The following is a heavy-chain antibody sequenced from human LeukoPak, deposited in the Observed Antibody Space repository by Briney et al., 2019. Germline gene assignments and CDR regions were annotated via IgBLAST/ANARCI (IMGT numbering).Heavy chain of an antibody. J-gene: IGHJ4*02. Sequence: SQTLSLTCAISGDSVSSNSAAWNWIRQSPSRGLEWLGRTYYRSKWFFNYEVSVRSRITINPDTSKNQFSLQLNSVTPEDTAVYYCARGSGYSCWGQGTLVTVSS. CDR2: TYYRSKWFF. V-gene: IGHV6-1*01. CDR3: ARGSGYSC. CDR1: GDSVSSNSAA. D-gene: IGHD3-22*01.